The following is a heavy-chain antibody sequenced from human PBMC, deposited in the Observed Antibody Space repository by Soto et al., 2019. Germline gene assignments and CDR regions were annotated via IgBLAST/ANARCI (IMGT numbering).Heavy chain of an antibody. CDR1: GGTFSSYA. D-gene: IGHD5-18*01. J-gene: IGHJ5*02. Sequence: QVQLVQSGAEVKKPGSSVKVSCKASGGTFSSYAISWVRQAPGQGLERMGGIIPIFATANYAQQFQGRVTITADESTSTAYMELSSLRSEDTAVYYCAREYSYGYGWVWFDPWGQGTLVTVSS. CDR2: IIPIFATA. CDR3: AREYSYGYGWVWFDP. V-gene: IGHV1-69*12.